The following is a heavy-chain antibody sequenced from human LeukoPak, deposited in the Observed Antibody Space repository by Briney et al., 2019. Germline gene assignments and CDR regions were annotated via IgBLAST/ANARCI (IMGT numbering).Heavy chain of an antibody. CDR1: GGTFSSYA. V-gene: IGHV1-69*13. Sequence: GASVKVSCKASGGTFSSYAISWVRQAPGQGLEWMGGIIPIFGTASYAQKFQGRVTITADESTSTAYMELSSLRSEDTAVYYCARDRGAPIPYYYYGMDVWGQGTTVTVSS. J-gene: IGHJ6*02. D-gene: IGHD1-26*01. CDR2: IIPIFGTA. CDR3: ARDRGAPIPYYYYGMDV.